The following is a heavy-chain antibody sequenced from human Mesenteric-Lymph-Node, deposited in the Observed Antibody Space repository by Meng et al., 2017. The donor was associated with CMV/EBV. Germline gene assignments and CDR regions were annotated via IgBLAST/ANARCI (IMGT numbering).Heavy chain of an antibody. Sequence: GYYWSWIRQPSGKGLQWIGEINHSGSTNYNPSLKSRVTISVDTSKNQFSLKLSSVTAADTAVYYCARAKSHYCSSTSCYRGDAFDIWGQGTMVTVSS. J-gene: IGHJ3*02. CDR2: INHSGST. CDR3: ARAKSHYCSSTSCYRGDAFDI. V-gene: IGHV4-34*01. D-gene: IGHD2-2*02. CDR1: GYY.